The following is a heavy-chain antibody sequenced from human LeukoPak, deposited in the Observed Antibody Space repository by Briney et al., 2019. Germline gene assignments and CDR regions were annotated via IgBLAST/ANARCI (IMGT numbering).Heavy chain of an antibody. CDR1: GFTVSSNY. CDR2: IYSGGST. J-gene: IGHJ4*02. Sequence: GGSLRLSCAASGFTVSSNYMSWVRQAPGKGLEWVSVIYSGGSTDYADSVKGRFTISRDNSKNTLYLQMNSLRAEDTAVYYCALQNDCSPFDYWGQGTLVTVSS. CDR3: ALQNDCSPFDY. D-gene: IGHD3-22*01. V-gene: IGHV3-53*01.